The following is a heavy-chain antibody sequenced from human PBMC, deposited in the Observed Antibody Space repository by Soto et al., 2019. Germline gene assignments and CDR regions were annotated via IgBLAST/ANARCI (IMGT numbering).Heavy chain of an antibody. D-gene: IGHD2-15*01. CDR3: ARDPLGYCSGGSCHDPDTTTDY. V-gene: IGHV1-69*04. J-gene: IGHJ4*02. Sequence: ASVKVSCKASGGTFSSYTISWVRQAPGQGLEWMGRIIPILGIANYAQKFQGRVTITADKSTSTAYMELSSLRSEDTAVYYCARDPLGYCSGGSCHDPDTTTDYWGQGTLVTVSS. CDR1: GGTFSSYT. CDR2: IIPILGIA.